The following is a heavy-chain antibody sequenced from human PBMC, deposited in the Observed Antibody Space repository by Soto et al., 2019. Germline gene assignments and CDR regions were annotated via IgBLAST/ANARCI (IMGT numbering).Heavy chain of an antibody. CDR3: ARALGRDGYKKGPYYLDY. J-gene: IGHJ4*01. D-gene: IGHD5-12*01. V-gene: IGHV3-11*01. CDR1: GFTFSDYY. Sequence: GGSLRLSCAAPGFTFSDYYMSWIRQAPGKGLEWVSYISSSGSTIYYADSVKGRFTISRDNAKNSLYLQMNSLRAEDTAVYYCARALGRDGYKKGPYYLDYWGHGTLVTVSS. CDR2: ISSSGSTI.